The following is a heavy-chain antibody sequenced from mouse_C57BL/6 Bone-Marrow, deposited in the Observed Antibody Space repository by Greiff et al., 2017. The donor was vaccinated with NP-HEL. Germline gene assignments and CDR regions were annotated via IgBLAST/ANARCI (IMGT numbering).Heavy chain of an antibody. CDR3: AKRGFAY. CDR1: GFSLTSYG. CDR2: IWRGGST. Sequence: VKVVESGPGLVQPSQSLSITCTVSGFSLTSYGVHWVRQSPGKGLEWLGVIWRGGSTDYNAAVVSRLIITKYNSKSQVFFKMNSLQADDTAIYYCAKRGFAYWGQGTLVTVSA. V-gene: IGHV2-5*01. J-gene: IGHJ3*01.